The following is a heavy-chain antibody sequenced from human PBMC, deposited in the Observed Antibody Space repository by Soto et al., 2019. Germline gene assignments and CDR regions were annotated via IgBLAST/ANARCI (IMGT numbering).Heavy chain of an antibody. CDR3: ATGPSRGYFDY. J-gene: IGHJ4*02. CDR1: GFTFSSYG. CDR2: ISYDGSNK. V-gene: IGHV3-30*03. Sequence: PGGSLRLSCAASGFTFSSYGMHWVRQAPGKGLEWVAVISYDGSNKYYADSVKGRFTISRDNSKNTLYLQMNSLRAEDTAVYYCATGPSRGYFDYWGQGTLVTVSS. D-gene: IGHD2-2*01.